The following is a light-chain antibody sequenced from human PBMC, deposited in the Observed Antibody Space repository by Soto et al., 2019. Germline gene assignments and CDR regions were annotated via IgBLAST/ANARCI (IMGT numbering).Light chain of an antibody. Sequence: IVMTQSPATLSVAPGRRATLCCSPIQGIGDTLAWYQLKPGQAPRLLIYDASSRATGIPARFSGSRSATDFTLPLTSLAPEAFAAYYCQPRSTWSIIFRQGTRLEIK. CDR3: QPRSTWSII. V-gene: IGKV3D-11*01. J-gene: IGKJ5*01. CDR1: QGIGDT. CDR2: DAS.